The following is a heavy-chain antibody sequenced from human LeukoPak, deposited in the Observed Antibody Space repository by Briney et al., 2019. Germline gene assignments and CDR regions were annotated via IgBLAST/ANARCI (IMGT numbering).Heavy chain of an antibody. V-gene: IGHV3-33*01. Sequence: GGSLRLSCAASGFTFNTYGMHWVRQAPGKGLEWVAIIWYDGSIKYYADSVKGRFTISRDNSKNTMYLQTNSLRAEDTALYYCARIGCTGGNCRPYYYYGMDVWGQGTTVTVSS. CDR2: IWYDGSIK. CDR1: GFTFNTYG. D-gene: IGHD2-15*01. J-gene: IGHJ6*02. CDR3: ARIGCTGGNCRPYYYYGMDV.